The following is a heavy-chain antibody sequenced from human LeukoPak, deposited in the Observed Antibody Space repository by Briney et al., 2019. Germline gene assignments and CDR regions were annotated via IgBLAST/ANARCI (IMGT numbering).Heavy chain of an antibody. Sequence: GGSLRLSCAASGFTFSSYAMSWVRQAPGKGLEWVSAMSGSGGSTYYADSGKGRFTISRDNSKNTLYLQMNSLRAEDTAVYYCAGGAEGHSRPTYWGQGTLVTVSS. D-gene: IGHD2-15*01. CDR3: AGGAEGHSRPTY. CDR2: MSGSGGST. V-gene: IGHV3-23*01. CDR1: GFTFSSYA. J-gene: IGHJ4*02.